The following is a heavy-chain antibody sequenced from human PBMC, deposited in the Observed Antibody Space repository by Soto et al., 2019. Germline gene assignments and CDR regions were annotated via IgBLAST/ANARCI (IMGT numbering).Heavy chain of an antibody. D-gene: IGHD2-15*01. V-gene: IGHV4-39*01. CDR3: GRVVEGATRHTDFDS. Sequence: SETLSLTCAVSGVSIHNSHSFWGWIRQPPGKGLEFIGSVYYSGGANYNPSLKSRVTVSIDTSNNQFSLRVNSVTAADTAVYYCGRVVEGATRHTDFDSWGQGILVTVS. J-gene: IGHJ5*01. CDR2: VYYSGGA. CDR1: GVSIHNSHSF.